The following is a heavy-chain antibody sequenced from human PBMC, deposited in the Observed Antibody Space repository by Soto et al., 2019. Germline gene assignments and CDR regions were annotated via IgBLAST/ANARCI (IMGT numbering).Heavy chain of an antibody. CDR3: ARRAFGSSRSFDI. Sequence: WSLRLSCAASGFAFSSHPMSWVRQAPERGLEWVSGISDSGGLTYNADSVKGRFTISRDNSKNTLYLQMNSLRAEDTALYYCARRAFGSSRSFDIWGEGTMVPVSS. CDR1: GFAFSSHP. D-gene: IGHD6-6*01. CDR2: ISDSGGLT. V-gene: IGHV3-23*01. J-gene: IGHJ3*02.